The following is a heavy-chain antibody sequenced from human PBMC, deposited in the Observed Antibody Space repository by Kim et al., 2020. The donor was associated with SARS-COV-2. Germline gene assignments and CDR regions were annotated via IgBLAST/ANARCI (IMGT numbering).Heavy chain of an antibody. CDR1: GGSISSFF. CDR2: IDYSVST. J-gene: IGHJ3*02. D-gene: IGHD2-15*01. CDR3: ARDHCSGGSCLDAFDI. Sequence: SETLSLTCTVSGGSISSFFWTWIRQPPGKGLEWIGYIDYSVSTNYNPSPKSRVTISVDTSKNQFSLNLRSVTAADTAVYYCARDHCSGGSCLDAFDIWGRGTMVTVSS. V-gene: IGHV4-59*01.